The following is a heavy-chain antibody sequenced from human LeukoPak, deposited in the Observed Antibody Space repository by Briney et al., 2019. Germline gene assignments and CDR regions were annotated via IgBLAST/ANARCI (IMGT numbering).Heavy chain of an antibody. J-gene: IGHJ4*02. Sequence: GSLRLSCAASGFTVSSNYMSWVRQPPGKGLEWIGEIYHSGSTNYNPSLKSRVTISVDKSKNQFSLKLSSVTAADTAVYYCARGRYYDSSAPGAYFDYWGQGTLVTVSS. CDR2: IYHSGST. D-gene: IGHD3-22*01. CDR3: ARGRYYDSSAPGAYFDY. CDR1: GFTVSSNY. V-gene: IGHV4-4*02.